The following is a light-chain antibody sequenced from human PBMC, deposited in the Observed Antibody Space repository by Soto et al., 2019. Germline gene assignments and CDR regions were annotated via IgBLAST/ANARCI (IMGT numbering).Light chain of an antibody. V-gene: IGKV1-5*01. CDR1: QRMSGF. Sequence: DIQVTQSPSTLSASVGDRVTITCRASQRMSGFLAWYQQKPGKAPQLLISDASSLESGVPSRFSGGGSGTALTLTISSLQPEDFATYYCQHYSSNSGTFGPGTKLDIK. CDR3: QHYSSNSGT. CDR2: DAS. J-gene: IGKJ1*01.